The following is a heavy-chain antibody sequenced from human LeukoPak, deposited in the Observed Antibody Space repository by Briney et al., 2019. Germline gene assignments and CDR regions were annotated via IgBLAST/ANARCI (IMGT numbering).Heavy chain of an antibody. V-gene: IGHV4-59*01. CDR1: GGSINPYF. Sequence: SETLSFTCTVSGGSINPYFWTWIRQPPEKGLEWIGHIYYSGNTNYNPSLKSRVAISLDTSKNQFSLKLNSVTAADTAVYYCARGEVHHHTTGRTSASTYYYYYMAVWGKGTTVTVSS. J-gene: IGHJ6*03. CDR3: ARGEVHHHTTGRTSASTYYYYYMAV. CDR2: IYYSGNT. D-gene: IGHD1-1*01.